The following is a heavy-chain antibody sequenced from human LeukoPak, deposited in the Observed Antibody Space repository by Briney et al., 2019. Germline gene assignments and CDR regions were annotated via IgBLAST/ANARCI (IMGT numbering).Heavy chain of an antibody. Sequence: SENLSLTCTVSGGSISSSSFSWAWIRQPPGKGLEWIGNIFYGGSTYYNPSLKSRISISIDTSKNQFSLKLSSVTAADTAVYYCARLAVGYFDYWGQGTLVTVSS. V-gene: IGHV4-39*01. CDR2: IFYGGST. CDR1: GGSISSSSFS. CDR3: ARLAVGYFDY. J-gene: IGHJ4*02. D-gene: IGHD6-19*01.